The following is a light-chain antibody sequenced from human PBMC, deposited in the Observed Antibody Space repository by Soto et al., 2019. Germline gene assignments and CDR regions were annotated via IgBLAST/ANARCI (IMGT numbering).Light chain of an antibody. J-gene: IGKJ2*01. CDR2: AAS. CDR1: QGISSW. V-gene: IGKV1-12*01. Sequence: DIRITQSPSSVSASVGDRVTIACRASQGISSWLARYQQKSGKAHQLLIYAASSLQSGVPSRFSGSASGTYFTLTISSLQPADFAPYYGQQANSFPHTFGQRTKLVIK. CDR3: QQANSFPHT.